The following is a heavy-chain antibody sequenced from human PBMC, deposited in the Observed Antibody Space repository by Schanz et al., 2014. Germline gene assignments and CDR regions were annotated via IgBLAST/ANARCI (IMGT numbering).Heavy chain of an antibody. V-gene: IGHV1-69*04. J-gene: IGHJ4*02. CDR2: IIPILGIA. CDR3: ARDRLECGAECYSVEVFEI. CDR1: GYTLSAYS. Sequence: QVQLVQSGAEVKKPGASVKVSCKASGYTLSAYSLHWVRQAPGQGLEWMGRIIPILGIANYAQKFQDKVTITADTSTTTAYMELSGLRSEDTAVYYCARDRLECGAECYSVEVFEIWGQGTLXIVSS. D-gene: IGHD2-21*01.